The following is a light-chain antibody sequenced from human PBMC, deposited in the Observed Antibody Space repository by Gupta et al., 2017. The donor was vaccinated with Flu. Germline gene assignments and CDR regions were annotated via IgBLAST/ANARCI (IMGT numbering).Light chain of an antibody. J-gene: IGLJ1*01. CDR2: EVS. CDR1: SSDVGGYNY. CDR3: SSYSSSSTLFV. Sequence: QSALTQPASVSGSPGQSITTFCTGTSSDVGGYNYVSWYQQHPGMAPRLMIYEVSNRPSGVSNRFSGSKSGNTASLTISGLQAEDESDYYCSSYSSSSTLFVFGTGTKVTVL. V-gene: IGLV2-14*01.